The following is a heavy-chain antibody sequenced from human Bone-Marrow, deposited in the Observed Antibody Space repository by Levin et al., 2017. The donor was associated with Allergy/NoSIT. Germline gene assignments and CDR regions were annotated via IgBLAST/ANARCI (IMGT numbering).Heavy chain of an antibody. CDR3: ARVTFGDAFDI. Sequence: GESLKISCKASGYTFSNYGINWVRQAPGQGLEWLGWINVANGNTNYAQNLQYRVTLTTDTSTSTAYMDLRSLRSDDTAVYYCARVTFGDAFDIWGQGTVVTVS. CDR2: INVANGNT. J-gene: IGHJ3*02. CDR1: GYTFSNYG. V-gene: IGHV1-18*01. D-gene: IGHD3-16*01.